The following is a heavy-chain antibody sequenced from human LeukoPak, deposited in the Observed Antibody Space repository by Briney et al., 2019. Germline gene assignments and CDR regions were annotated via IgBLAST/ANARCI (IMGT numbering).Heavy chain of an antibody. J-gene: IGHJ4*02. V-gene: IGHV3-23*01. CDR1: GFTFTTNA. CDR3: AKGQELDDGVFDS. CDR2: VRGNGDRT. D-gene: IGHD1-1*01. Sequence: GGSLRLSCSASGFTFTTNAMTWVRQAPGKGLEWVSTVRGNGDRTHYADSVTGRFTISKDNSKNTLYLQMNSLRGEDSAIYYCAKGQELDDGVFDSWGQGTLVTVSS.